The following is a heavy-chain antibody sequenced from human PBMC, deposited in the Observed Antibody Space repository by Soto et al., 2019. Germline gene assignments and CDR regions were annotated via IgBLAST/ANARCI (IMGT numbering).Heavy chain of an antibody. CDR2: ISSSSNYI. CDR1: GFTFSGYS. V-gene: IGHV3-21*04. J-gene: IGHJ4*02. CDR3: ARDLGYCSGGTCYAVLDY. D-gene: IGHD2-15*01. Sequence: GGSLRLSCAASGFTFSGYSMAWVRQAPGKGLEWVSSISSSSNYIYYADSVKGRFTISRDNAKNSLYLQMNSLRAEDTAVYYCARDLGYCSGGTCYAVLDYWGQGALVTVSS.